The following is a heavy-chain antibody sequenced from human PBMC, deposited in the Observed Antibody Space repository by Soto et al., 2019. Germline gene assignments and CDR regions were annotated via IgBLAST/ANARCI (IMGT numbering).Heavy chain of an antibody. CDR2: IYPGDSDT. J-gene: IGHJ6*03. Sequence: XXSLKIYWKGSGYSFTSYWIDWVRQMPGKGLEWMGIIYPGDSDTRYSPSFQGQVTISADKSISTAYLQWSSLKAQDTAMYYCARRNSNYAYYYYMDVWGKGTTVTVSS. CDR1: GYSFTSYW. V-gene: IGHV5-51*01. D-gene: IGHD4-4*01. CDR3: ARRNSNYAYYYYMDV.